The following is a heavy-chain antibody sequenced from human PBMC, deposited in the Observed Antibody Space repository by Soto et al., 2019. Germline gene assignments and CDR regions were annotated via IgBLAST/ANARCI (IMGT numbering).Heavy chain of an antibody. CDR2: ISGSGGST. Sequence: HPGGSLRLSCAAPGFTFSSYAMSWVRQAPGKGLEWVSAISGSGGSTYYADSVKGRFTISRDNSKNTLYLQMNSLRAEDTAVYYCAKSRGIVVVPAARWGQGTLVTVS. CDR1: GFTFSSYA. V-gene: IGHV3-23*01. CDR3: AKSRGIVVVPAAR. J-gene: IGHJ4*02. D-gene: IGHD2-2*01.